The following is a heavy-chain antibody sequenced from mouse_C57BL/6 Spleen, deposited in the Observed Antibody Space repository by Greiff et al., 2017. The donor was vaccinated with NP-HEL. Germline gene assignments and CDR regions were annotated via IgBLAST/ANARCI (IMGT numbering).Heavy chain of an antibody. J-gene: IGHJ4*01. CDR2: ISSGGSYT. D-gene: IGHD2-4*01. CDR3: ARHDYDGGYAMDY. CDR1: GFTFSSYG. Sequence: EVKVVESGGDLVKPGGSLKLSCAASGFTFSSYGMSWVRQTPDKRLEWVATISSGGSYTYYPDSVKGRFTISRDNAKNTLYLQMSSLKSEDTAMYYCARHDYDGGYAMDYWGQGTSVTVSS. V-gene: IGHV5-6*01.